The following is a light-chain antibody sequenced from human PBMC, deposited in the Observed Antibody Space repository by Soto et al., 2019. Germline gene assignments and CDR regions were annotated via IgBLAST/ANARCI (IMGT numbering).Light chain of an antibody. Sequence: QSALTQPPSASGSPGQSVTISCTGTSSDVGGYDYVSWYQHHPGKAPKLMIYEVSLRPSGVPDRFSGSKSGNTASLTVSGLQAEDEADYYCSSYAGNNNLVFGGGTKVTVL. CDR3: SSYAGNNNLV. CDR1: SSDVGGYDY. CDR2: EVS. J-gene: IGLJ3*02. V-gene: IGLV2-8*01.